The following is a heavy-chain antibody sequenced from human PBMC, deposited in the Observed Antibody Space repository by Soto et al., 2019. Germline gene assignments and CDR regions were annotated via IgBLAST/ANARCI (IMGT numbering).Heavy chain of an antibody. J-gene: IGHJ6*02. Sequence: QMQLVESGGGVVHPERSLRLSCSASEFTFSSYAMHWVRQAPGKGLEWVAGISYDGGHKFYGDSVRGRFTISRDSSKTTVFLQMNSLRPEDTAAYYCARVKTDYSNPRGPFFFYGMDVWGQGTTVTVSS. CDR2: ISYDGGHK. CDR3: ARVKTDYSNPRGPFFFYGMDV. V-gene: IGHV3-30-3*01. CDR1: EFTFSSYA. D-gene: IGHD4-4*01.